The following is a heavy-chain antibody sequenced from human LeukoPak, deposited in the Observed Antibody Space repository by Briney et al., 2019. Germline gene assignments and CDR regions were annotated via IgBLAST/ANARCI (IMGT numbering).Heavy chain of an antibody. CDR3: ARAVLYYYYGMDV. V-gene: IGHV3-48*04. CDR1: GFTLSSYG. Sequence: AGRSLRLSCAASGFTLSSYGMNWVRQAPGKGLEWVSYISSSGGTIYYADSVKGRFTISRDNAKNSLYLQMNSLRAEDTAVYYCARAVLYYYYGMDVWGQGTTVTVSS. CDR2: ISSSGGTI. J-gene: IGHJ6*02.